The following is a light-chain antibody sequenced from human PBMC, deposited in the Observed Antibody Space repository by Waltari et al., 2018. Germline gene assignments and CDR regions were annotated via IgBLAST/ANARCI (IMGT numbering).Light chain of an antibody. CDR3: SSYTSSSTLYV. V-gene: IGLV2-14*03. Sequence: QSALTQPASVSGSPGQSITISCTGPSSDGGGYNYVSWYQQYPGKAPKLIIYDVSNRPSGISHRFSGSKSGNTASLTISGLQAEDEGDYYCSSYTSSSTLYVFGSGTKVTVL. J-gene: IGLJ1*01. CDR1: SSDGGGYNY. CDR2: DVS.